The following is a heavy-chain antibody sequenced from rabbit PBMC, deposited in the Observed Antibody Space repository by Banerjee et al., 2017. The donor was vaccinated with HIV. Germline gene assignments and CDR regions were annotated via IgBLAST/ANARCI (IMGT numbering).Heavy chain of an antibody. CDR3: ARAGYCNYGGATAFDL. D-gene: IGHD6-1*01. CDR1: GFSFSSTYY. Sequence: QEQLEESGGDLVKPEGSLTLPCTASGFSFSSTYYMCWVRQAPGKGLEWIGCIYTGSSGSTYYASWAKGRFTISKTSSTTVTLQMTSLTAADTATYFCARAGYCNYGGATAFDLWGQGPLVTV. CDR2: IYTGSSGST. V-gene: IGHV1S45*01. J-gene: IGHJ4*01.